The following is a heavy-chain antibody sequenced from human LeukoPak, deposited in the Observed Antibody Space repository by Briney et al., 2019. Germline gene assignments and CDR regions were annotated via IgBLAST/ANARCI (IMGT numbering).Heavy chain of an antibody. CDR2: ISWNSGSI. CDR1: GFTFDDYA. J-gene: IGHJ6*02. CDR3: AKAPSRLAYIMDV. Sequence: GGSLRLSCAASGFTFDDYAMHWVRQAPGKGLEWVSGISWNSGSIGYADSVKGRFTISRDNAKNSLNLQMNSLRDEDTALYYCAKAPSRLAYIMDVWGQGTTATVSS. V-gene: IGHV3-9*01. D-gene: IGHD2-21*01.